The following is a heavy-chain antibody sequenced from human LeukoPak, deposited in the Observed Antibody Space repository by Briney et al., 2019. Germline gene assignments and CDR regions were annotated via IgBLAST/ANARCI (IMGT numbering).Heavy chain of an antibody. J-gene: IGHJ4*02. CDR3: AREYSFGYEIDY. CDR2: IYNSGST. CDR1: GGSISNYY. V-gene: IGHV4-59*07. Sequence: SDTLSLTCTVSGGSISNYYWSWIRQPPGKGLEWIGNIYNSGSTNYNPSLKSRVTISLDTPKNQSSLKPSSVTAADTAMYYCAREYSFGYEIDYWGQGTLVTVSS. D-gene: IGHD3-22*01.